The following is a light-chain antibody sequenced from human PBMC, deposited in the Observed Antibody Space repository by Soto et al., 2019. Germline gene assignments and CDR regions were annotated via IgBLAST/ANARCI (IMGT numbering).Light chain of an antibody. J-gene: IGLJ3*02. CDR1: SSNIGAGYD. CDR2: GNT. Sequence: QSVLTQPPSVSGAPGQRVTISCTGSSSNIGAGYDVHWYQQLPETAPKLLIYGNTNQPSGVPDRFSGSKSGTSASLAITGLQAEDEADYYCQSYDSSLSGSVFGGGTKLTVL. V-gene: IGLV1-40*01. CDR3: QSYDSSLSGSV.